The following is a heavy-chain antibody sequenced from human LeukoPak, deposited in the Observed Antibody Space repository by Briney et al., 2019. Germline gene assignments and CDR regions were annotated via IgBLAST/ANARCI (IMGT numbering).Heavy chain of an antibody. CDR1: GGSISSYY. J-gene: IGHJ3*02. CDR2: IYTSGST. CDR3: ARDSITMVRIDAFDI. Sequence: SETLSLTCTVSGGSISSYYWSWIRQPAGKELEWIGRIYTSGSTNYNPSLKSRVTMSVDTSKNQFSLKLSSVTAADTAVYYCARDSITMVRIDAFDIWGQGTMVTVSS. D-gene: IGHD3-10*01. V-gene: IGHV4-4*07.